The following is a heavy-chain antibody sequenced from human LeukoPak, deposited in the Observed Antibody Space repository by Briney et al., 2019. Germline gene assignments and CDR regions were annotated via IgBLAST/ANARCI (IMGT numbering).Heavy chain of an antibody. CDR2: INAGNGNT. J-gene: IGHJ6*02. V-gene: IGHV1-3*01. CDR3: ARGDYDSNYYYGMDV. D-gene: IGHD5-12*01. CDR1: GYTFTSYY. Sequence: ASVKVSCKASGYTFTSYYMHWVRQAPGQGLEWMGWINAGNGNTKYSQNFQGRVAITRDTSATTAYMELSSLGSEDTALYYCARGDYDSNYYYGMDVWGQGTAVTVSS.